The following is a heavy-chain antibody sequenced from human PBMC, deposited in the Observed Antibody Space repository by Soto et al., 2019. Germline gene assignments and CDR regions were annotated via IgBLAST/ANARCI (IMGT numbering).Heavy chain of an antibody. Sequence: SETLSLTCTVSGGSVRSGSYYWSWIRQPPGKGLEWIGYIYYSGSTNYNPSLKSRVTISVDTSKNQFSLKLSSVTAADTAVYYCARGDDSSGYYPRYSDYYFDYWGQGTLVTVSS. D-gene: IGHD3-22*01. V-gene: IGHV4-61*01. J-gene: IGHJ4*02. CDR3: ARGDDSSGYYPRYSDYYFDY. CDR1: GGSVRSGSYY. CDR2: IYYSGST.